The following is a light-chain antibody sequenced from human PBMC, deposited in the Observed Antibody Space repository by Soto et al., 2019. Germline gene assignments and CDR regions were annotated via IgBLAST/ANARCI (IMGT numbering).Light chain of an antibody. CDR3: QHYSISPPVT. J-gene: IGKJ5*01. CDR2: GAS. Sequence: EIVLTQSPGTLSLSPGETATLSCRASQAVDRKFLAWYQKSPGQAPRLLIFGASLRATGVPDRFSGGGYGTDFTLTISRVEPEDFSVYYCQHYSISPPVTFGQWTRLEI. V-gene: IGKV3-20*01. CDR1: QAVDRKF.